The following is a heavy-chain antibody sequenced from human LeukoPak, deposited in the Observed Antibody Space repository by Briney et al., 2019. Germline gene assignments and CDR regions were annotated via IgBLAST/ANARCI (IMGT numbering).Heavy chain of an antibody. CDR3: ASTYSGYHY. D-gene: IGHD5-12*01. CDR2: FIPNLSMS. Sequence: SVKVSCKAFGGTFRRNDLTWVRQAPGQGLEWMGGFIPNLSMSHYAQKFKARVTITADESTTTVYMELRSLRSEDTAVYYCASTYSGYHYWGQGTLATVSS. J-gene: IGHJ4*02. V-gene: IGHV1-69*10. CDR1: GGTFRRND.